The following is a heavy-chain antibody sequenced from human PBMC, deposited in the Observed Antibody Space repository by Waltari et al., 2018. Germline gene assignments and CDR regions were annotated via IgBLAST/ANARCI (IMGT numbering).Heavy chain of an antibody. D-gene: IGHD6-19*01. CDR3: ARDRSIAVAVPDAFDI. V-gene: IGHV1-69*05. Sequence: QVQLGQSGAEVKKPGSSVKVSCKASGGTFSSYAISWVRQAPGQGLEWMGGIIPIFGTANYAQKFQGRVTITTDESTSTAYMELSSLRSEDTAVYYCARDRSIAVAVPDAFDIWGQGTMVTVSS. CDR1: GGTFSSYA. J-gene: IGHJ3*02. CDR2: IIPIFGTA.